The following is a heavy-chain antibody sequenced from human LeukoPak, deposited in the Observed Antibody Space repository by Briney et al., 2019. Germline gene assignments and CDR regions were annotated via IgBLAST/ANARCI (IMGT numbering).Heavy chain of an antibody. Sequence: PGGSLRLSCAASGFTFSNSWMNWVRQAPGKGLEWVGRIKSKTDGGTTDYAAPVKGRFTISRDDSKNTLYLQMNSLKTEDTAVYYCTTGRGFLEWLLLDYWGQGTLVTVSS. CDR3: TTGRGFLEWLLLDY. CDR2: IKSKTDGGTT. J-gene: IGHJ4*02. D-gene: IGHD3-3*01. CDR1: GFTFSNSW. V-gene: IGHV3-15*01.